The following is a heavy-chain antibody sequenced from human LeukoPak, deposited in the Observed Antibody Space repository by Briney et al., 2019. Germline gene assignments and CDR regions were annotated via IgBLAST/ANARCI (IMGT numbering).Heavy chain of an antibody. Sequence: QPGGSLRLSCAGSGFTFSNYWMHWVRQAPGTGLVWVSRINSDGSSTRYADSVKGRFTISRDNAKNTLYLQMNSLRAEDTAVYYCAREGGFLGYGVDVWGKGTTVTVSS. V-gene: IGHV3-74*01. J-gene: IGHJ6*04. CDR3: AREGGFLGYGVDV. D-gene: IGHD2/OR15-2a*01. CDR1: GFTFSNYW. CDR2: INSDGSST.